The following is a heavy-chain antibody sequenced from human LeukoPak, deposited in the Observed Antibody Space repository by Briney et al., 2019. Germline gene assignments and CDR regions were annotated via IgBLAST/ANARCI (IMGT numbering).Heavy chain of an antibody. CDR1: GGTFSSYA. CDR2: ISAYNGNT. J-gene: IGHJ6*02. D-gene: IGHD3-10*01. V-gene: IGHV1-18*01. CDR3: ARDFCCITMVRGVIQSSYYYYGMDV. Sequence: ASVKVSCKASGGTFSSYAISWVRQAPGQGLEWMGWISAYNGNTNYAQKLQGRVTMTTDTSTSTAYMELRSLRSDDTAVYYCARDFCCITMVRGVIQSSYYYYGMDVWGQGTTVTVSS.